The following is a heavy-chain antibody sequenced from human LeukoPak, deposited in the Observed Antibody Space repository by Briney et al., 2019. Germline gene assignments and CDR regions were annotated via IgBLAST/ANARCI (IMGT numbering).Heavy chain of an antibody. Sequence: AQTLSLTCAISGDSVSSNSAAWNWIRQSPSRGLQWLGRTYYRSKWFNDYAVSVKSRITINPDTSKNQSSLQLNSVTPEDTAVYYCARGYSGYDSGGFVYWGQGTLVTVSA. CDR1: GDSVSSNSAA. D-gene: IGHD5-12*01. CDR3: ARGYSGYDSGGFVY. J-gene: IGHJ4*02. V-gene: IGHV6-1*01. CDR2: TYYRSKWFN.